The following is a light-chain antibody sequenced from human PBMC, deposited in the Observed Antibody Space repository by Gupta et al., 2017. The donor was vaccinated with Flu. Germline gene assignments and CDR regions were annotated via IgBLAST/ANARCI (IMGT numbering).Light chain of an antibody. CDR1: RRDVGEYNY. J-gene: IGLJ3*02. CDR3: SSYAGNNNVV. Sequence: QSALTQPPSAAGSLGPSVTISCSGGRRDVGEYNYVSWYLQHPGRAPRLLIYEVNQRPSGVPDRFSGSKSGNTASLTVSGLQAEDEGQYYCSSYAGNNNVVFGGGTNLTVL. CDR2: EVN. V-gene: IGLV2-8*01.